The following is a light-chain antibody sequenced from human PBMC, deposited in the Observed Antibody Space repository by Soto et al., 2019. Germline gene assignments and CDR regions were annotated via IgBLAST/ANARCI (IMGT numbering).Light chain of an antibody. Sequence: EIVLTQSPATLCLSPGERATLSCRASQSVSSNLAWYQQKPGQAPRLLMFRTSSRATGFPARFSGSGSGTEFNLTISSLQSEDFGVYYCQQYNNWPRATFGGGTKVDIK. CDR1: QSVSSN. V-gene: IGKV3-15*01. J-gene: IGKJ4*01. CDR3: QQYNNWPRAT. CDR2: RTS.